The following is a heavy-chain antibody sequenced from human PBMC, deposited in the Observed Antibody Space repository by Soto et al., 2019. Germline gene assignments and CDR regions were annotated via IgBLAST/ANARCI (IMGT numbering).Heavy chain of an antibody. CDR3: ASAYGQQLVGIYYYGMDV. Sequence: SVKVSCKASGGTFSSCAISWVRQAPGQGLEWMGGIIPIFGTANYAQKFQGRVTITADESTSTAYMELSSLRSEDTAVYYCASAYGQQLVGIYYYGMDVWGQGTTVTVSS. V-gene: IGHV1-69*13. CDR2: IIPIFGTA. J-gene: IGHJ6*02. D-gene: IGHD6-13*01. CDR1: GGTFSSCA.